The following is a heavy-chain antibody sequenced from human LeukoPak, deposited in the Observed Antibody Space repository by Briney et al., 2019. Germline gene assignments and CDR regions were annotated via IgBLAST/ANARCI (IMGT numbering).Heavy chain of an antibody. CDR3: ASQYYYDSSGYYRYYYYMDV. J-gene: IGHJ6*03. V-gene: IGHV4-39*06. CDR2: IYYSGSS. Sequence: AETLSLTCAVSGVSVSGSNYYWGWLPPPPGKGRVWIVYIYYSGSSYYHASLQCRITISVDTSKHQFPMKLRSVTAADTAVYYCASQYYYDSSGYYRYYYYMDVWGKGTTVTISS. D-gene: IGHD3-22*01. CDR1: GVSVSGSNYY.